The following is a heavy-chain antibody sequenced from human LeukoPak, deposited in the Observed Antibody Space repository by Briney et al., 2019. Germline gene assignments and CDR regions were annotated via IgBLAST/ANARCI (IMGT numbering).Heavy chain of an antibody. D-gene: IGHD2-15*01. CDR1: GYTFTSYD. CDR3: ASSVPDCSGGSCYPHDAFDI. V-gene: IGHV1-8*01. CDR2: MNPNSGNT. Sequence: ASVKVSCKASGYTFTSYDINWVRQATGQGLEWMGWMNPNSGNTGYAQKFQGRVTMTRNTSISTAYMELSSLRSEDTAVYYCASSVPDCSGGSCYPHDAFDIWGQGTMVTASS. J-gene: IGHJ3*02.